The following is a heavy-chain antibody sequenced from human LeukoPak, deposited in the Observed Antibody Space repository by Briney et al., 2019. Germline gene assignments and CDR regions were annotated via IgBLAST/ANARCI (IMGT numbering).Heavy chain of an antibody. CDR2: IYTSGST. J-gene: IGHJ3*02. V-gene: IGHV4-4*07. D-gene: IGHD4-17*01. CDR1: GGSISSYY. CDR3: ARARDDYGEYHAFDI. Sequence: PSETLSLTCTVSGGSISSYYWSWIRQPAGKGLEWIGRIYTSGSTNYNPSLKSRVTMSVDTSKNQFSLKLSSVTAADTAVYYCARARDDYGEYHAFDIWGQGTMVTVSS.